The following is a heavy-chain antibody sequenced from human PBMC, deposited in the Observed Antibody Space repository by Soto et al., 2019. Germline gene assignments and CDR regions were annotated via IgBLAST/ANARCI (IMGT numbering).Heavy chain of an antibody. Sequence: ASVKVSCKASGCTFSSYAISWVRQAPGQGLEWMGGIIPIFGTANYAQKFQGRVTITADKSTSTAYMELSSLRSEDTAVYYCARGRKGIAARSYYYCGIEVWGQVTTDKVSS. D-gene: IGHD6-6*01. CDR2: IIPIFGTA. CDR3: ARGRKGIAARSYYYCGIEV. CDR1: GCTFSSYA. V-gene: IGHV1-69*06. J-gene: IGHJ6*02.